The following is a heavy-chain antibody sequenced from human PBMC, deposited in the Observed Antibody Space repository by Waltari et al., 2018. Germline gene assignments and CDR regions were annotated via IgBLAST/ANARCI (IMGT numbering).Heavy chain of an antibody. CDR3: AREGGIAVADTGVDY. CDR1: GGTFSSYA. D-gene: IGHD6-19*01. Sequence: QVQLVQSGAEVKKPGSSVKVSCKASGGTFSSYAISWVRQAPGQGLEWMGGIIPVFGTANYAQKVQGRVTITAGEATSTAYMELSSLRSEDTAVYYCAREGGIAVADTGVDYWGQGTLVTVSS. CDR2: IIPVFGTA. V-gene: IGHV1-69*13. J-gene: IGHJ4*02.